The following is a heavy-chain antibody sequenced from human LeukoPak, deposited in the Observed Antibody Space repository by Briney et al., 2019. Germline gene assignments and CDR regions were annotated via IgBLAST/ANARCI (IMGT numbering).Heavy chain of an antibody. CDR3: AREVGATTTFDY. CDR2: INHSGST. CDR1: GGSFSGYY. J-gene: IGHJ4*02. Sequence: PSETLSLTCAVYGGSFSGYYWSWIRQPPGKGLEWIGEINHSGSTNYNPSLKSRVTISVDTSKNQFSLKLSSVTAADTAVYYCAREVGATTTFDYWGQGTLVTVSS. V-gene: IGHV4-34*01. D-gene: IGHD1-26*01.